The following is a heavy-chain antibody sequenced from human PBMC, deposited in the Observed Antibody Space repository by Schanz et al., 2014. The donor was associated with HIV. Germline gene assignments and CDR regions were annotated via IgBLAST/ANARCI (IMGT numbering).Heavy chain of an antibody. CDR1: GFTFDDYA. J-gene: IGHJ6*02. V-gene: IGHV3-9*01. CDR3: ARDAASHSYGSTMDV. Sequence: VQLVESGGGLVKPGGSLRLSCAASGFTFDDYAMHWVRQAPGKGLEWVSGISWHSVSIGYTDSVKGRFTISRDSSKNTLYLQMNSLRAEDTAVYYCARDAASHSYGSTMDVWGQGTTVTVSS. CDR2: ISWHSVSI. D-gene: IGHD5-18*01.